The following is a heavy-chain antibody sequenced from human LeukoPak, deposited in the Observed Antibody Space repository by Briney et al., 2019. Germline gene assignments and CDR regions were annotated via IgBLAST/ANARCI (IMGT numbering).Heavy chain of an antibody. D-gene: IGHD3-16*02. CDR3: TRVSIHGDSDY. CDR1: GGSISTSSYY. CDR2: IYSSGST. Sequence: SETLSLTCTVSGGSISTSSYYWSWIRQPAGKGLEWIGRIYSSGSTNYNPSLKSRVTMSVDTSKNQFSLNLSSVTAADTAVYFCTRVSIHGDSDYWGQGTLVTVSS. J-gene: IGHJ4*02. V-gene: IGHV4-61*02.